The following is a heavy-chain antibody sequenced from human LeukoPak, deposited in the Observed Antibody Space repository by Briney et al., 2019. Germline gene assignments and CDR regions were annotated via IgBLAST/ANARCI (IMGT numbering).Heavy chain of an antibody. CDR1: GFTVSSNY. Sequence: PGGSLRLSCAASGFTVSSNYMSWVRQAPGKGLEWVSVIYSDGSAYYADSVKGRFTISRDISRNTLYLQMNSLRAEDTAVYYCVRARSGYSYLIDYWGQGTLVTVSS. CDR3: VRARSGYSYLIDY. CDR2: IYSDGSA. V-gene: IGHV3-66*01. J-gene: IGHJ4*02. D-gene: IGHD5-18*01.